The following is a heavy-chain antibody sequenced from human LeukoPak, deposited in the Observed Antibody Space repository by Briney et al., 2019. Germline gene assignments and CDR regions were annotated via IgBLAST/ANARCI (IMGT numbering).Heavy chain of an antibody. Sequence: SQTLSLTCTVSGGSISSGGYYWNWIRQHPGKGLEWIGYIYYSGSTYYNPSLKSRVIISIDTSKNQFSLKLSSVTAADTAVYYCARSGYCGGDCGTDTNGFDPWGQGTLVTVST. V-gene: IGHV4-31*03. CDR3: ARSGYCGGDCGTDTNGFDP. CDR1: GGSISSGGYY. CDR2: IYYSGST. J-gene: IGHJ5*02. D-gene: IGHD2-21*02.